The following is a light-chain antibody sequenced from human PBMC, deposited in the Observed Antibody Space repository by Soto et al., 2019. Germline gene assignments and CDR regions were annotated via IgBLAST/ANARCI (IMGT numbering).Light chain of an antibody. Sequence: EIVLTQSPGTLSLSPGERATLSCRASQSVSSSYLAWYQKKPGQAPRLLIYGASSSATGIPDRFSGSGSGTDFTLTISRLEPEDFAVYYCQQYNNWPPITFGQGTRLEIK. CDR3: QQYNNWPPIT. CDR1: QSVSSSY. J-gene: IGKJ5*01. V-gene: IGKV3-20*01. CDR2: GAS.